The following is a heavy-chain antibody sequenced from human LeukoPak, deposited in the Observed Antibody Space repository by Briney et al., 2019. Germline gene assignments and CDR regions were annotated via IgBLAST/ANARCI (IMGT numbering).Heavy chain of an antibody. Sequence: GGSLRLSCAASGFTFSTYGMPWVRQAPGKGLEWVAIIWYDGSNTYYADSVKGRFTISRDNSKNTLYLQMNSLGAEDTAVYYCAKVQTSYYYDSSGYYQPMYYFDYWGQGTLVTVSS. CDR1: GFTFSTYG. J-gene: IGHJ4*02. D-gene: IGHD3-22*01. CDR3: AKVQTSYYYDSSGYYQPMYYFDY. V-gene: IGHV3-33*06. CDR2: IWYDGSNT.